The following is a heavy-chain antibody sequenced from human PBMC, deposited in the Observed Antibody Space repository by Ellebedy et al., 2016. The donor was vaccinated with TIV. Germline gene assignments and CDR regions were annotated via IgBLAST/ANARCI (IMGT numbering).Heavy chain of an antibody. D-gene: IGHD2-21*02. CDR1: GDSISGSNYY. CDR2: VYCSGSP. CDR3: ARTDPWQPIDD. J-gene: IGHJ4*02. Sequence: MPSETLSLTCSVSGDSISGSNYYWAWIRPPPGKGLEYIGSVYCSGSPYYHPSFKSRVTLSADTSKNQFSLNLRTVTAADTAVYYCARTDPWQPIDDWGQGILVSVSS. V-gene: IGHV4-39*01.